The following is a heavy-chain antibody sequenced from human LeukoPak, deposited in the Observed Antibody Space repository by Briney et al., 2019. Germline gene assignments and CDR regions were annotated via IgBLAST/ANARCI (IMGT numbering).Heavy chain of an antibody. V-gene: IGHV3-74*01. J-gene: IGHJ4*02. D-gene: IGHD3-22*01. Sequence: GGSLRLSCVASGFTFSNYWMHWVRQPPGKGLVWVSRIYVDGRTTNYADSVKGRFTISRDNAKNTVYLEMNSLRAEDTAVYYCARDNWGDGGYYRTLDYWGQGTLVTVSS. CDR3: ARDNWGDGGYYRTLDY. CDR2: IYVDGRTT. CDR1: GFTFSNYW.